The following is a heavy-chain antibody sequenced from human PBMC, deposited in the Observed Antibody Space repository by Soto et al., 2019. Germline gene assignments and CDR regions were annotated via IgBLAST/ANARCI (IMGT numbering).Heavy chain of an antibody. V-gene: IGHV1-18*04. D-gene: IGHD6-13*01. CDR3: ARDNSGTLDY. CDR2: ISVYNGNT. CDR1: GDGFTSCC. Sequence: ASVNVCWKACGDGFTSCCSRFLRQSPGQALERMGWISVYNGNTNYAQKFQGRVNMTTDTSTNTVYMELRSLTSDDTAVYYCARDNSGTLDYWGQGPPVTVSS. J-gene: IGHJ4*02.